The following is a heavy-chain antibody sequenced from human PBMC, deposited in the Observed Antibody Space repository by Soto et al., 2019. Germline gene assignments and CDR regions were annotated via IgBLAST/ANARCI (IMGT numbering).Heavy chain of an antibody. D-gene: IGHD3-10*01. Sequence: GGSLRLSCAASGFTFSNAWMSWVRQAPGKGLEWVGRIKSKTDGGTTDYAAPVKGRFTISRDDSKNTLYLQMNSLKTEDTAVYYCTTELAGIDEFDYWGQGTLVTVSS. J-gene: IGHJ4*02. V-gene: IGHV3-15*01. CDR3: TTELAGIDEFDY. CDR2: IKSKTDGGTT. CDR1: GFTFSNAW.